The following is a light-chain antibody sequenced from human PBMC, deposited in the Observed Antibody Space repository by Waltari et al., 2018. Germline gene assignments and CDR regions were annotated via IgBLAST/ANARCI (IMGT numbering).Light chain of an antibody. V-gene: IGKV1-39*01. Sequence: DIQMTQSPSSLSASVGDRVTITCRASQSISSYLNWYQQKPGKAPKLLIYAASSLQSGVPSRFSGSRSETGFTLTISSLQPEHFATYYCQQSYSTPSITFGQGTRLEIK. J-gene: IGKJ5*01. CDR1: QSISSY. CDR2: AAS. CDR3: QQSYSTPSIT.